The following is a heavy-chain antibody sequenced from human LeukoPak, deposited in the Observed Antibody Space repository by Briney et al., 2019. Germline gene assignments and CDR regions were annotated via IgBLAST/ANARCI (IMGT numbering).Heavy chain of an antibody. V-gene: IGHV3-33*01. CDR2: IWYDGSNK. CDR1: GFTFSSYG. J-gene: IGHJ4*02. CDR3: ARAGIVGEYFDY. D-gene: IGHD1-26*01. Sequence: PGGSLRLSCAASGFTFSSYGMTWVRQAPGKGLEWVAVIWYDGSNKYYADSVKGRFTISRDNSKNTPYLQMNSLRAEDTAVYYCARAGIVGEYFDYWGQGTLVTVSS.